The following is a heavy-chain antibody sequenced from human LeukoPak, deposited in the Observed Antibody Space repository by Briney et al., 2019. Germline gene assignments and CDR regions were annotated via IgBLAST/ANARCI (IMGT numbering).Heavy chain of an antibody. Sequence: SETLSLTCTVSGGSMSSYYWSWIRQPPGKGLEWIGYIYYSGNTNYNPSLRSRVTISVDTSKNQFSLKLSSVTAADTAVYYCASSRYYGDYYFDYWGQGTLVTVSS. CDR3: ASSRYYGDYYFDY. CDR2: IYYSGNT. CDR1: GGSMSSYY. D-gene: IGHD4-17*01. V-gene: IGHV4-59*08. J-gene: IGHJ4*02.